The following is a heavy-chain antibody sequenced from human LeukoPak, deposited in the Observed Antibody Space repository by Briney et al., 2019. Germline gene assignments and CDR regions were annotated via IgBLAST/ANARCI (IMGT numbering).Heavy chain of an antibody. Sequence: GGSLRLSCAASGFTFSGSAMHWVRQASGKGLEWVSAISGSGGSTYYADSVKGRFTISRDNSKNTLYLQMNSLRAEDTAVYYCAKYRAVADSDAFDIWGQGTMVTVSS. CDR2: ISGSGGST. CDR1: GFTFSGSA. V-gene: IGHV3-23*01. J-gene: IGHJ3*02. CDR3: AKYRAVADSDAFDI. D-gene: IGHD6-19*01.